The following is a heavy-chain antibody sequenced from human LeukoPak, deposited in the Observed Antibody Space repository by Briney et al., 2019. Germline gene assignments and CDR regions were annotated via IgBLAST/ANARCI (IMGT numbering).Heavy chain of an antibody. Sequence: ASVKVSCKASGYTFTGYYMHWVRQAPGQGLEWMGWINPNSGGTNYAQKFRGRDTMTRDTSISTAYMELSRLRSDDTAVYYCARGLPRSYGSGSYFDYWGQGTLVTVSS. J-gene: IGHJ4*02. V-gene: IGHV1-2*02. CDR1: GYTFTGYY. CDR3: ARGLPRSYGSGSYFDY. D-gene: IGHD3-10*01. CDR2: INPNSGGT.